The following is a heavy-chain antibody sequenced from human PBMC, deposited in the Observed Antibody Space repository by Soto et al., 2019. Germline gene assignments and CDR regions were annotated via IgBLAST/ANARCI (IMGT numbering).Heavy chain of an antibody. V-gene: IGHV1-69*02. Sequence: QVQLVQSGAEVKKPGSSVKVSCKASGGTFSSYTISWVRQAPGQGLEWMGRIIPILSIANYAQKFQGRVTITADKSTSTAYMELSSLRSEDTAVYYCARVAAGLRSWYFDLWGRGTLVTVSS. CDR1: GGTFSSYT. D-gene: IGHD4-17*01. CDR3: ARVAAGLRSWYFDL. CDR2: IIPILSIA. J-gene: IGHJ2*01.